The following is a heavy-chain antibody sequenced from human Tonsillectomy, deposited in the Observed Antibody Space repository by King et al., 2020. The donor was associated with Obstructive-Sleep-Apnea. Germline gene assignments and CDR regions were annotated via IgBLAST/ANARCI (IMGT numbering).Heavy chain of an antibody. CDR3: ARWRGGSGNIDY. CDR2: FYHSGST. D-gene: IGHD3-10*01. Sequence: VQLQESGPGLVKPSQTLSLTCTVSGGSINTGDYYWTWICQPPGKGLEWFGFFYHSGSTYFNPPLRSGVTVSIHTSRNQFSLNLNPVTAADTAVYFCARWRGGSGNIDYWGQGILVTVSS. J-gene: IGHJ4*02. V-gene: IGHV4-30-4*01. CDR1: GGSINTGDYY.